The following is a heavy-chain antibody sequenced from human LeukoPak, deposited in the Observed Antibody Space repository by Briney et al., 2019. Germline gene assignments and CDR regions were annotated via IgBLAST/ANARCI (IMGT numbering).Heavy chain of an antibody. J-gene: IGHJ4*02. V-gene: IGHV1-18*01. CDR3: ARYGGYCSSTSCLYYFDY. CDR1: GYTFTSYG. D-gene: IGHD2-2*01. Sequence: GASXKVSCKASGYTFTSYGISWVGQAPGQGLEWMGWVSAYNGNTNYAQKLQGRVTMTTDTSTSTAYMELRSLRSDDTAVYYCARYGGYCSSTSCLYYFDYWGQGTLVTVSS. CDR2: VSAYNGNT.